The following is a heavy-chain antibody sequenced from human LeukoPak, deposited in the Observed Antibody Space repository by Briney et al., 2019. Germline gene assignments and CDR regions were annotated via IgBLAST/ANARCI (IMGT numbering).Heavy chain of an antibody. CDR2: IYYSGST. D-gene: IGHD5-24*01. CDR1: GGSISSGDYY. V-gene: IGHV4-30-4*02. CDR3: AREDGYNSVDY. J-gene: IGHJ4*02. Sequence: PSETLSLTCTVSGGSISSGDYYWSWIRQPPGKGLEWIGYIYYSGSTYYNPSLKSRVTISVDTSKNQFSLNLTSVTAADTAVYFCAREDGYNSVDYWGQGTLVTVSS.